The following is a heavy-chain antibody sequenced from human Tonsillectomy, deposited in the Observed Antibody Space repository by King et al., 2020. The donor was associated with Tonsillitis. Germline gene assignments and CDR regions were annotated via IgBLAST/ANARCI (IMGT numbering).Heavy chain of an antibody. Sequence: QLQESGPGLVKPSETLSLTCTVSGGSISSSSYYWGWIRHPPGKGLEWIGSFYNSGSTYYNPSHKSRLTISVDTSKNQFSLKLTSVTAADTAVYYCARQMLGYNYGHHPYYFDYWGQGTLVTVSS. J-gene: IGHJ4*02. D-gene: IGHD5-18*01. CDR2: FYNSGST. CDR1: GGSISSSSYY. CDR3: ARQMLGYNYGHHPYYFDY. V-gene: IGHV4-39*01.